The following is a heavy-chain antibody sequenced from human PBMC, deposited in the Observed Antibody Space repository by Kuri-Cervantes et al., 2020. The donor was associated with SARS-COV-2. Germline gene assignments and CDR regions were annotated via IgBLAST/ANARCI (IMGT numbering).Heavy chain of an antibody. J-gene: IGHJ4*02. V-gene: IGHV3-23*01. D-gene: IGHD6-13*01. CDR1: GFTFSSYA. CDR2: ISGSGGST. Sequence: ETLSLTCAASGFTFSSYAMSWVRQAPGKGLEWVSAISGSGGSTYYADSGKGRFTISRDNSKNSLYLQMNSLRTEDTAVYYCAREADIAAAGYRYFDYWGQGTLVTVSS. CDR3: AREADIAAAGYRYFDY.